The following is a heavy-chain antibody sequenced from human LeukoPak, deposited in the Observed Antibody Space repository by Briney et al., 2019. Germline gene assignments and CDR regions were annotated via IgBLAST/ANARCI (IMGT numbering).Heavy chain of an antibody. J-gene: IGHJ4*02. Sequence: SGGSLRLSCAASGFTFSSYGMHWVRQAPGKGLEWVAVISYDGSNKYYADSVKGRSTISRDNSKNTLYLQMNSLRAEDTAVYYCCTGIVGATTTDYWGQGTLVTVSS. CDR3: CTGIVGATTTDY. CDR1: GFTFSSYG. D-gene: IGHD1-26*01. V-gene: IGHV3-30*03. CDR2: ISYDGSNK.